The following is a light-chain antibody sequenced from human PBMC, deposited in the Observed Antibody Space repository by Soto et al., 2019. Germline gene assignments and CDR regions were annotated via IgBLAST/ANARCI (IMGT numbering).Light chain of an antibody. CDR1: SSDVGGYNY. V-gene: IGLV2-14*01. CDR2: EVS. CDR3: GSYTSGSRLVV. J-gene: IGLJ2*01. Sequence: QSALTQPASVSGSPGQSITISCTGTSSDVGGYNYVSWYQQHPGKAPKLMIYEVSNRPSGVSNRFSGSKSGNTASLTISGLQAEDEADYYCGSYTSGSRLVVFGRGTKVTVL.